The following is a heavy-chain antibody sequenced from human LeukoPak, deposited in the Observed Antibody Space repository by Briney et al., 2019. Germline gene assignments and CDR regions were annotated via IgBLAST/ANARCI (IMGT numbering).Heavy chain of an antibody. CDR1: AFTFTSSA. J-gene: IGHJ5*02. Sequence: GTSVKVSCKASAFTFTSSAMHWVRQARGQRLEWIGWIVVGSGNTNYAQKFQERVTITRDMSTSTAYMELSSLRSEDTAVYYCAAVVGVTPTWGQGTLVTVSS. V-gene: IGHV1-58*02. CDR3: AAVVGVTPT. CDR2: IVVGSGNT. D-gene: IGHD1-26*01.